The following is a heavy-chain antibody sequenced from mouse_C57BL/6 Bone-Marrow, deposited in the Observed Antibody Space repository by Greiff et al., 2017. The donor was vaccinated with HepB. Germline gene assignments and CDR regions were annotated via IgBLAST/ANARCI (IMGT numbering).Heavy chain of an antibody. CDR1: GFTFTDYY. CDR3: ARLGYYGSSDY. V-gene: IGHV7-3*01. D-gene: IGHD1-1*01. CDR2: IRNKANGYTT. Sequence: EVQRVESGGGLVQPGGSLSLSCAASGFTFTDYYMSWVRQPPGKALEWLGFIRNKANGYTTEYSASVKGRFTISRDNSQSILYLQMNALRAEDSATYYCARLGYYGSSDYWGQVTTLTVSS. J-gene: IGHJ2*01.